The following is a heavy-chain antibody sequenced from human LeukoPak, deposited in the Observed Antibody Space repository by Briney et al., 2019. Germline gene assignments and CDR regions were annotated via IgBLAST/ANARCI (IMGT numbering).Heavy chain of an antibody. D-gene: IGHD2-2*01. Sequence: GASVKVSCKASGNTFSGYYTHWVRQAPGQGLEWMGWINPNTGYTETAQKFQGRVTMTRDTSISTAYMELSRLRSDDTAVYYCTRDHCTRSSCYEDYYHGMDVWGQGTTVTVSS. CDR3: TRDHCTRSSCYEDYYHGMDV. J-gene: IGHJ6*02. CDR1: GNTFSGYY. V-gene: IGHV1-2*02. CDR2: INPNTGYT.